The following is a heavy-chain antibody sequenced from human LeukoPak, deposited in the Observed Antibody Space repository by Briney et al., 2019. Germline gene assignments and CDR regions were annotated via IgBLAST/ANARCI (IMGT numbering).Heavy chain of an antibody. D-gene: IGHD3-22*01. V-gene: IGHV1-18*01. CDR2: ISAYNGNT. J-gene: IGHJ4*02. CDR3: ARVPRYYDSSGYYGDPVDY. Sequence: GASVKVSCKASGYTFTSYGISWVRQAPGQGLEWMGWISAYNGNTNYAQKLQGRVTMTTDTSTSTAYMELRSLRSDDTAVYYCARVPRYYDSSGYYGDPVDYWGQGTLVTVSS. CDR1: GYTFTSYG.